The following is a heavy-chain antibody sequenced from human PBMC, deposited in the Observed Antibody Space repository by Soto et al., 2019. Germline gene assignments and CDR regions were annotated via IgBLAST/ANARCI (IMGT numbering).Heavy chain of an antibody. J-gene: IGHJ6*02. CDR2: VHHSWGS. D-gene: IGHD1-26*01. CDR3: ARQGSGPLHGLVDV. CDR1: GGSISSYY. Sequence: QVQLQESGPGLVKPSETLSLSCTVSGGSISSYYWSWFRQSPGKRMEWIGYVHHSWGSSYNPSLQSRVAISLDTSKSQFSPKVTSVTATDTAVYYCARQGSGPLHGLVDVWGQGTTVTVSS. V-gene: IGHV4-59*08.